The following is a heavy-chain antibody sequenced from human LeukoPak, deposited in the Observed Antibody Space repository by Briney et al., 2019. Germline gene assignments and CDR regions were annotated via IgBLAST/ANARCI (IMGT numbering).Heavy chain of an antibody. CDR2: IYYSGST. CDR3: ARVGLTVVPFYYYYYMDV. D-gene: IGHD4-23*01. J-gene: IGHJ6*03. V-gene: IGHV4-59*01. CDR1: GGSISSYY. Sequence: SETLSLTCTVSGGSISSYYWSWIRQPPGKGLEWIGYIYYSGSTNYNPSLKSRVTISVDTSKNQFSLKLSSVTAADTAVYYCARVGLTVVPFYYYYYMDVWGKGTTVTVSS.